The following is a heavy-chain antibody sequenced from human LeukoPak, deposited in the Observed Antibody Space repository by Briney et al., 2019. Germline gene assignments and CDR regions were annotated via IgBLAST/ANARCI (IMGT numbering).Heavy chain of an antibody. D-gene: IGHD2-8*01. CDR3: ARQPDALVYLGWFDP. V-gene: IGHV1-18*01. CDR1: GYTFTSYG. Sequence: GASVKVSCKASGYTFTSYGISWVRQAPGQGLEWMGWISAYNGNTNYAQKLQGRVTMTTDTSTSTAYMELRSLRSDDTAVYYCARQPDALVYLGWFDPWGQGTLVTASS. J-gene: IGHJ5*02. CDR2: ISAYNGNT.